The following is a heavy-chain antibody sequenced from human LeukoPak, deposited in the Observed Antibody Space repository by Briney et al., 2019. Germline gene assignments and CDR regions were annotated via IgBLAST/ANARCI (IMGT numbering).Heavy chain of an antibody. J-gene: IGHJ4*02. V-gene: IGHV4-38-2*02. Sequence: KPSETLSLTCTVSGYSISSGYYWGWIRQPPGKGLEWIGSIYHSGSTYYNPSLKSRVTISVDTSKNQFSLKLSSVTAADTAVYYCARMGSTYYYDSSGYYADYWGQGTLVTVSS. CDR3: ARMGSTYYYDSSGYYADY. CDR2: IYHSGST. D-gene: IGHD3-22*01. CDR1: GYSISSGYY.